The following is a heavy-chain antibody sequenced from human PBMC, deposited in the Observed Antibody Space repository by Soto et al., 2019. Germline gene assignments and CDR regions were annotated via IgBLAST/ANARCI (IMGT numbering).Heavy chain of an antibody. V-gene: IGHV4-39*01. CDR1: GGSISSGDYY. D-gene: IGHD3-22*01. CDR2: LYYGGTT. J-gene: IGHJ4*02. CDR3: TSLVGDYYDSSGPSGY. Sequence: PSETLSLTCTVSGGSISSGDYYWSWLRQPPGKGLEWIGCLYYGGTTYYNPSLKSRVTLSIDTSKNQFSLKLSSVTAADTAVYYCTSLVGDYYDSSGPSGYWGQGTLVTVSS.